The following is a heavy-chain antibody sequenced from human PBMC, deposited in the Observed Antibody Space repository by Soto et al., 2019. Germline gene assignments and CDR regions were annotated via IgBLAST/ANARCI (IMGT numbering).Heavy chain of an antibody. J-gene: IGHJ4*02. CDR2: MSFDGITT. CDR3: AREGPDAFRSSLYFDY. V-gene: IGHV3-30-3*01. CDR1: GFSFSNFP. Sequence: QVQLVESGGGVVQPGGSLRLSCAASGFSFSNFPMHWFRQAPGKGLEWVAVMSFDGITTYYADSVTGRFPVSSDNSQNTRYLRVTSLRDEDTVVYFCAREGPDAFRSSLYFDYWGQGNLVTVSS. D-gene: IGHD3-3*01.